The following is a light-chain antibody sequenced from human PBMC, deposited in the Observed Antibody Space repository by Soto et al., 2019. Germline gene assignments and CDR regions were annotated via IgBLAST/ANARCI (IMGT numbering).Light chain of an antibody. CDR1: QSLLHSNGYNY. CDR2: LGS. CDR3: MQAIPPPIT. Sequence: EIVMTQSPLSLSVTPGEPASISCRSSQSLLHSNGYNYLDWYLQKPGQSPQLLIYLGSSRASGVHERCSGGGSGTDFTLKSSREDAEDVGVYYCMQAIPPPITFGQGTRLEIK. J-gene: IGKJ5*01. V-gene: IGKV2-28*01.